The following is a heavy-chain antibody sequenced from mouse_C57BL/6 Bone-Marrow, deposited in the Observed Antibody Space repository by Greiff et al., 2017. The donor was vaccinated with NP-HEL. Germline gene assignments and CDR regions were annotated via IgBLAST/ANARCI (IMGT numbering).Heavy chain of an antibody. J-gene: IGHJ2*01. Sequence: EVKLVESGGDLVKPGGSLKLSCAASGFTFSSYGMSWVRQTPDKRLEWVATISSGGSYTYYPDSVKGRFTISRDNAKKTLYLQMSSLKSEDTAMYYCARQRSGYFDYWGQGTTLTVSS. CDR1: GFTFSSYG. D-gene: IGHD1-1*01. V-gene: IGHV5-6*01. CDR3: ARQRSGYFDY. CDR2: ISSGGSYT.